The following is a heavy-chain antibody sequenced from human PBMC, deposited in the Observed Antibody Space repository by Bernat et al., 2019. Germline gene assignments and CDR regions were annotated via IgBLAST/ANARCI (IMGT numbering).Heavy chain of an antibody. CDR1: GFTFSSSA. Sequence: EVQLLESGGGLVQPGGSLRLSCAASGFTFSSSAISWVRQAPGKGLEWVSAISGSGGNTFYADSVKGRFTISRDNSKNTLYLQMNSLRAEDTAVYYCAKETHIVVVTAIPYYFDYWGQGTLVTVSS. V-gene: IGHV3-23*01. D-gene: IGHD2-21*02. CDR2: ISGSGGNT. J-gene: IGHJ4*02. CDR3: AKETHIVVVTAIPYYFDY.